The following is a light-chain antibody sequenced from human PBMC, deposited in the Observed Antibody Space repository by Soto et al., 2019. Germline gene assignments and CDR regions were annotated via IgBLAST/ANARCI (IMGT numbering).Light chain of an antibody. Sequence: EIVSTQSPATLFVSPGGRYTLSCRASQSISDTLAWYQQKPGQAPRLLIHGASTRATGFPARFSGSGSGTDFTPTISRLEPEDFAVYYCQHFGSSRGTFGQGNKV. J-gene: IGKJ1*01. V-gene: IGKV3-15*01. CDR2: GAS. CDR1: QSISDT. CDR3: QHFGSSRGT.